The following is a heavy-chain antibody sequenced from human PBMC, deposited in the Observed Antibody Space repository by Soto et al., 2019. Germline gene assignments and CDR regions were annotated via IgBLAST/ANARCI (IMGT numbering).Heavy chain of an antibody. D-gene: IGHD3-9*01. CDR3: ARGDYDVLTGYYPLDF. J-gene: IGHJ4*02. V-gene: IGHV1-46*01. Sequence: ASSTGSFQASVYTHTIYYRHWVRQAPGQGLAWMGIINPSGGSTSYAQNYQGRITMTSDTSTTTVYMELSSLRSEDTAVYFCARGDYDVLTGYYPLDFWGQGNRVTVSS. CDR1: VYTHTIYY. CDR2: INPSGGST.